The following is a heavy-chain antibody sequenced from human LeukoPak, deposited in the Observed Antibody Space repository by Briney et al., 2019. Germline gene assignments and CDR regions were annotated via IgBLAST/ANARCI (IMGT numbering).Heavy chain of an antibody. J-gene: IGHJ6*03. CDR2: IYYSGST. CDR1: GGSFSGYY. D-gene: IGHD5-12*01. V-gene: IGHV4-31*11. CDR3: ARGEARGTYYYYYMDV. Sequence: SETLSLTCAVYGGSFSGYYWSWIRQHPGKGLEWIGYIYYSGSTYYNPSLKSRVTISVDTSKNQFSLKLSSVTAADTAVYYCARGEARGTYYYYYMDVWGKGTTVTVSS.